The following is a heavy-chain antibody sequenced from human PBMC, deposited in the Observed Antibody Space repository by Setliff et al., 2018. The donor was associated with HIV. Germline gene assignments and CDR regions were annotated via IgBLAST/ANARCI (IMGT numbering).Heavy chain of an antibody. CDR3: AASVADYGKGGGMGY. CDR2: IYHSGTT. V-gene: IGHV4-4*02. D-gene: IGHD3-10*01. Sequence: PSETLSLTCAVSGGSISTNNWWTWVRQSPGKGLEWIGDIYHSGTTKYNPSLESRVIISIDKSKKHFSLRLSAVTAADTAVYYCAASVADYGKGGGMGYWGQGTLVTVSS. J-gene: IGHJ4*02. CDR1: GGSISTNNW.